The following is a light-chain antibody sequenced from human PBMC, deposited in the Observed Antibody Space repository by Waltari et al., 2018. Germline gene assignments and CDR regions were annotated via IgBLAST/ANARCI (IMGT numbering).Light chain of an antibody. Sequence: DIVMTQSPDSLAVSLGERATINCKSSQSVLYSSNNKNYFAWYQQKPGQSAKVLICWAYNRESGVPDRFSGSGSGTDFTLTISNLQAEDVAVYYCQQYYSTPPTFGGGTKVEIK. CDR1: QSVLYSSNNKNY. CDR3: QQYYSTPPT. V-gene: IGKV4-1*01. J-gene: IGKJ4*01. CDR2: WAY.